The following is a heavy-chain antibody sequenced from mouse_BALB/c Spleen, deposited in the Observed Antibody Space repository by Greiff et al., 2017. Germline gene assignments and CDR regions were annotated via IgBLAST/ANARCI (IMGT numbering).Heavy chain of an antibody. Sequence: QLKESGPGLVKPSQSLSLTCSVTGYSITSGYYWTWIRQFPGNKLEWMGYISYDGSNNYNPSLKNRISITRDTSKNQFFLKLNSVTTEDTATYYCASVYYDYDVWFAYWGQGTLVTVSA. CDR3: ASVYYDYDVWFAY. CDR1: GYSITSGYY. J-gene: IGHJ3*01. CDR2: ISYDGSN. V-gene: IGHV3-6*02. D-gene: IGHD2-4*01.